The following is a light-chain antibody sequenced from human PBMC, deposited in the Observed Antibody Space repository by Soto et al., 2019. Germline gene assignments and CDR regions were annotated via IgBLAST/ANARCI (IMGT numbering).Light chain of an antibody. CDR1: QSVSHW. CDR3: QQYNSYQYT. V-gene: IGKV1-5*01. Sequence: DIQMTQSPSTLSASVGDRVTITCRASQSVSHWLAWYQQKPGKAPKALIYDASTLETGVPSRFGGSGSGTDFTLTISSLQPDDFATYYCQQYNSYQYTFGQGTKLEMK. CDR2: DAS. J-gene: IGKJ2*01.